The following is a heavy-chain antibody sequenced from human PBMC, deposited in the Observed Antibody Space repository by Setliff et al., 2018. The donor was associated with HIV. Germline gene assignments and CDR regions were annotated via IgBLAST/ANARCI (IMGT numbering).Heavy chain of an antibody. D-gene: IGHD4-17*01. CDR1: GGSFTTSL. CDR2: IIPVSGAS. CDR3: AREMDGGERFVRFDP. J-gene: IGHJ5*02. Sequence: GASVKVSCKASGGSFTTSLIGWFRQGPGQGLEWMGGIIPVSGASKYAQRFQDRVIFTADESTNGVYMELSSLTSEDTGFYFCAREMDGGERFVRFDPWGQGTLVTVSS. V-gene: IGHV1-69*13.